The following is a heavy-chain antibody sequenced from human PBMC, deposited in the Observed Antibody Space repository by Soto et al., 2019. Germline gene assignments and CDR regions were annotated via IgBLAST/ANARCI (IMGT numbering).Heavy chain of an antibody. CDR1: GGSIRSGGYF. V-gene: IGHV4-31*03. D-gene: IGHD6-13*01. Sequence: SETLSLTCTVSGGSIRSGGYFWSWVRQHPGKGLEWIGHIYYRGGTSYNPSLESRVAMSVDTSKNEFTLKVNSVTAADTAIYYCARFAKEENPKLESWYAFDFWGRGTLVTVSS. CDR2: IYYRGGT. J-gene: IGHJ4*02. CDR3: ARFAKEENPKLESWYAFDF.